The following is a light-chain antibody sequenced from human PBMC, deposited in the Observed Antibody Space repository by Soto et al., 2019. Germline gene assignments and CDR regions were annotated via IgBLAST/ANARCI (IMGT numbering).Light chain of an antibody. V-gene: IGLV2-11*01. CDR1: SSDVGAYNF. CDR3: SSYTSSSTL. CDR2: DVT. Sequence: QSVLTQPRSVSGSPGQSVTISCTGTSSDVGAYNFVSWYQQHPGKAPKLIIYDVTKWPSGAPHRFSGSKSGNTASLTISGLQTEDEADYYCSSYTSSSTLFGTGTKVTVL. J-gene: IGLJ1*01.